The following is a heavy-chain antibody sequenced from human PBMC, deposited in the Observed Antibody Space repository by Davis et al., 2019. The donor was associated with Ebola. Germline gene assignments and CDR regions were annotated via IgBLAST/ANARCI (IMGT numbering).Heavy chain of an antibody. CDR2: IKQDGSEK. V-gene: IGHV3-7*03. D-gene: IGHD5-18*01. Sequence: PGGSLRLSCAASGFTFSSYWMSWVRQAPGKGLEWVANIKQDGSEKYYVDSVKGRFTISRDNAKNSLYLQMNSLRAEDTALYYCARELRIQLRPRGGYWGQGTLVTVSS. CDR3: ARELRIQLRPRGGY. J-gene: IGHJ4*02. CDR1: GFTFSSYW.